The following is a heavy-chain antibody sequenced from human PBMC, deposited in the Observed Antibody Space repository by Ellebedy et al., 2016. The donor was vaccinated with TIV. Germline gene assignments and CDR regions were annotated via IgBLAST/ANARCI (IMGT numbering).Heavy chain of an antibody. Sequence: AASVKVSCKASGYTFTDYGINWVRQAPGQGLEWMGWTNIYNGNTHYAQNLQGRVTMTTDRSTNTAYMELRSLTSDDTAVYYCARDESVQLWPRTIEYWGQGTLVTVSS. D-gene: IGHD5-18*01. V-gene: IGHV1-18*01. J-gene: IGHJ4*02. CDR2: TNIYNGNT. CDR1: GYTFTDYG. CDR3: ARDESVQLWPRTIEY.